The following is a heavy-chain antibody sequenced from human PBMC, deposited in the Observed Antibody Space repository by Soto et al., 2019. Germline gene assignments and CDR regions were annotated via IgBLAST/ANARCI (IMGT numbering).Heavy chain of an antibody. D-gene: IGHD2-8*02. Sequence: EVQVVESWGGLVQPGRSLRLSCAASGFSFDDYAMHWVRQAPGKGLEWVSGISWNSGTIGYADSVKGRFTISRDNAKNSLYLQMNSRRAEDTALYYCAKSTGGTANGMGVWGQGTTVTVSS. V-gene: IGHV3-9*01. CDR2: ISWNSGTI. CDR3: AKSTGGTANGMGV. CDR1: GFSFDDYA. J-gene: IGHJ6*02.